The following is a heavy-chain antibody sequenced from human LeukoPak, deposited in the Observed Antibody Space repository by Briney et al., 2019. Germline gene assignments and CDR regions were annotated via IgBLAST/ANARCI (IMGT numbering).Heavy chain of an antibody. CDR1: GFTFSSYG. CDR3: AKNSLLRGYPYNWFDP. Sequence: PGGSLRLSCAASGFTFSSYGMHWVRQAPGKGLEWVAVIWYDGSNKYYADSVKGRFTISRDNSKNTLYLQMNSLRAEDTAVYYCAKNSLLRGYPYNWFDPWGQGTLDTVSS. CDR2: IWYDGSNK. V-gene: IGHV3-33*06. J-gene: IGHJ5*02. D-gene: IGHD3-22*01.